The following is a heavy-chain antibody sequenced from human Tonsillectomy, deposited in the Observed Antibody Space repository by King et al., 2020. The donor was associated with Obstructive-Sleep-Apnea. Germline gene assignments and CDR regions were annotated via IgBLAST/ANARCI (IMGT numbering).Heavy chain of an antibody. J-gene: IGHJ6*02. CDR1: GFTFDDYA. CDR2: ITWNSGSI. D-gene: IGHD6-13*01. CDR3: AKASSSWYSINYYYAMDV. V-gene: IGHV3-9*01. Sequence: EVQLVECGGGLVQPGRSLRLSCAASGFTFDDYAMHWVRQAPGKGLEWVSGITWNSGSIGYADSVKGRFTVSRDNAKNSLYLQMNSLRTEDTALYYCAKASSSWYSINYYYAMDVWGQGTTVTVSS.